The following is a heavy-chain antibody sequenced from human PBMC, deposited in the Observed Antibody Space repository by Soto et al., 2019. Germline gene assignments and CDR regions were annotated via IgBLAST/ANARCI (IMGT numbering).Heavy chain of an antibody. CDR3: EKIWFGELSYFDY. Sequence: EVQLLESGGGLVQPGGSLRLSCAASGFTFSSYAMSWVRQAPGKGLEWVSAISGSGGSTYYADSVKGRFTISRDNSKNTLYLQMNSLRAEDTAVYYCEKIWFGELSYFDYWGQGTLVTVSS. D-gene: IGHD3-10*01. CDR2: ISGSGGST. V-gene: IGHV3-23*01. J-gene: IGHJ4*02. CDR1: GFTFSSYA.